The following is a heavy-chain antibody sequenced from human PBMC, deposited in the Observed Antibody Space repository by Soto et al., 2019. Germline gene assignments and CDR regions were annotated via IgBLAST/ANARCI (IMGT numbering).Heavy chain of an antibody. CDR3: ARAQLRYFDWLFPNGFYYGMDV. CDR2: IYYSGST. V-gene: IGHV4-31*03. J-gene: IGHJ6*02. D-gene: IGHD3-9*01. Sequence: QVQLQESGPGLVKPSQTLSLTCTVSGGSISSGGYYWSWIRQHPGKGLEWIGYIYYSGSTYYNPSLQSRVTISVDTSKNQFSLKLSSVTAADTAVYYCARAQLRYFDWLFPNGFYYGMDVWGQGTTVTVSS. CDR1: GGSISSGGYY.